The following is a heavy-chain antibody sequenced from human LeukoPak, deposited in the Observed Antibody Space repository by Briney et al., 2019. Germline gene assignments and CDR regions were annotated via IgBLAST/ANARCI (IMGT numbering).Heavy chain of an antibody. CDR3: ARRWYSYGPRAGNWFDP. CDR2: IYYSGST. CDR1: GGSTSSYY. D-gene: IGHD5-18*01. J-gene: IGHJ5*02. V-gene: IGHV4-59*12. Sequence: SETLSLTCTVSGGSTSSYYWSWIRQPPGKGLEWIGYIYYSGSTNYNPSLKSRVTISVDTSKNQFSLKLSSVTAADTAVYYCARRWYSYGPRAGNWFDPWGQGTLVTVSS.